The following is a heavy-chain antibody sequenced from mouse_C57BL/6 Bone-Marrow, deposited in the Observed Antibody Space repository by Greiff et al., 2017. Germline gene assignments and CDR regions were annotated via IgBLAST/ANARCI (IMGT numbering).Heavy chain of an antibody. Sequence: EVQLQQSGAELVRPGASVKLSCTASGFNIKDDYMHWVKQRPEQGLEWIGWIDPENGDTEYASKFQGTAPITADTSSNTAYLKLSSLTSEDTAVHYCTTYYSNYYYFDDWGQGTTLTVAS. J-gene: IGHJ2*01. CDR1: GFNIKDDY. CDR2: IDPENGDT. V-gene: IGHV14-4*01. D-gene: IGHD2-5*01. CDR3: TTYYSNYYYFDD.